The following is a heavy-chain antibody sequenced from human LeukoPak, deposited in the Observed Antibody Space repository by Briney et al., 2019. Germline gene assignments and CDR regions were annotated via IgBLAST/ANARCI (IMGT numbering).Heavy chain of an antibody. V-gene: IGHV4-34*01. CDR2: MSPSGSS. J-gene: IGHJ6*03. Sequence: SETLSLTCAVYGGSFSGYYWSWIRQTPGKGLEWIGEMSPSGSSNYNPSLKSRVTISVDTSKNQFSLKLRSVTAADTAVYYCARGRQDVNMILVVMAGVSYYLDVWSKGTTVTVS. CDR1: GGSFSGYY. D-gene: IGHD3-22*01. CDR3: ARGRQDVNMILVVMAGVSYYLDV.